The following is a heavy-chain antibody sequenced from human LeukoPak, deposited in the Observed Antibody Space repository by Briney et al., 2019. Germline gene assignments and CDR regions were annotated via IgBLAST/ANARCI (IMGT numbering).Heavy chain of an antibody. CDR3: ARDASEYSRDRGYMDV. CDR1: GFTFRHYA. V-gene: IGHV3-30*01. D-gene: IGHD2/OR15-2a*01. Sequence: PGRSLRLSCAASGFTFRHYAIHWVRQPPGEGLEWVAVVSYDGSNKFYADSVKGRFTISRDNSKDALYLQMNSLRAEDTALYYCARDASEYSRDRGYMDVWGNGTTVTVSS. CDR2: VSYDGSNK. J-gene: IGHJ6*04.